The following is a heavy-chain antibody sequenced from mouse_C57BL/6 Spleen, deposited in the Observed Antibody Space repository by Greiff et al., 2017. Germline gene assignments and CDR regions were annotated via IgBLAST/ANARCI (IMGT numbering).Heavy chain of an antibody. J-gene: IGHJ4*01. D-gene: IGHD2-4*01. CDR1: GFSLSTSGMG. V-gene: IGHV8-12*01. CDR3: ALNYDYVMDD. CDR2: NYWDDDK. Sequence: QVTLKVSGPGILQSSQTLSLTCSFSGFSLSTSGMGVSWIRQPSGKGLEWLAHNYWDDDKRYNPSLKSRLTISKDTSRNQLFLKLTSLDTADTATYYCALNYDYVMDDWGQGTSVTVSS.